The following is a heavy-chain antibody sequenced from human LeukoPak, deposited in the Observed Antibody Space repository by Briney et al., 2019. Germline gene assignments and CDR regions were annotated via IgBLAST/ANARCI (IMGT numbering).Heavy chain of an antibody. V-gene: IGHV3-30*04. J-gene: IGHJ1*01. Sequence: GGSLRLSCAASGFTFSSYAMHWVRQAPGKGLEWVAVISYDGSNKYYADSVKSRFTISRDNSKNTLYLQMNSLRAEDTAVYYCARDLYGGKLSRYFQHWGQGTLVTVSS. CDR3: ARDLYGGKLSRYFQH. CDR2: ISYDGSNK. D-gene: IGHD4-23*01. CDR1: GFTFSSYA.